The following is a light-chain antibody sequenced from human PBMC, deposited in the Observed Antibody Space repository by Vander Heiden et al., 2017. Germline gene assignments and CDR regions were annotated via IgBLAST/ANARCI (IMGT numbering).Light chain of an antibody. CDR1: QSVSSN. CDR3: QQYNNWPLG. Sequence: EIVMTQSPATLSVSPGERATLSCRASQSVSSNLAWYQQKPGQAPRLLIYGASTRDTGIPARFSGSGSGTEFTLTISSLQSEDFAVYYCQQYNNWPLGFGQGTKVEIK. J-gene: IGKJ1*01. CDR2: GAS. V-gene: IGKV3-15*01.